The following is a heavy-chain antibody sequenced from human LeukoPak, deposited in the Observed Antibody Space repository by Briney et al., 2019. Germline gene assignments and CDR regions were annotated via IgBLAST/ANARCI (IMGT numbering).Heavy chain of an antibody. D-gene: IGHD2-2*01. CDR3: ARDKDRYQLLNNWFDP. Sequence: ASVKVSCKASGYTFTSYGIIWVRQAPGQGLEWMGWISAYNGNTNYAQKLQGRVTMTTDTSTSTAYMELRSLRSDDTAVYYCARDKDRYQLLNNWFDPWGQGTLVTVSS. J-gene: IGHJ5*02. CDR1: GYTFTSYG. CDR2: ISAYNGNT. V-gene: IGHV1-18*01.